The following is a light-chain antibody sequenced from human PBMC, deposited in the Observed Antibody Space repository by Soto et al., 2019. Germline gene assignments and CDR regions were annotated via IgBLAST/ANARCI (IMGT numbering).Light chain of an antibody. CDR2: EDT. V-gene: IGLV6-57*01. Sequence: NFMLTQPHSVSESPGKTVTISCTRSSGSIGSNFVQWYQQRPGSSPTTVIYEDTQRPSGVPARFSGFLDGSSNSASLTISGLTTEDEADYYCQSYDNNNFVVFGTGTKLTVL. J-gene: IGLJ1*01. CDR3: QSYDNNNFVV. CDR1: SGSIGSNF.